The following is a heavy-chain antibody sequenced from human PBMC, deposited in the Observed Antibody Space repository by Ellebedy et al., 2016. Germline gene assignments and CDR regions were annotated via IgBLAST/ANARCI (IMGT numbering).Heavy chain of an antibody. J-gene: IGHJ4*02. V-gene: IGHV3-7*01. CDR2: IKQDGSEK. Sequence: GESLKISCASSGFTFRSNWMSWVRRAPGKGLEWVADIKQDGSEKYFVDSVKGRFTISRDNAKNSLYLQMNSLRAEDTAMYYCARIWPTAFPAAIRGTFDYWGQGTLVTVSS. CDR3: ARIWPTAFPAAIRGTFDY. D-gene: IGHD2-2*02. CDR1: GFTFRSNW.